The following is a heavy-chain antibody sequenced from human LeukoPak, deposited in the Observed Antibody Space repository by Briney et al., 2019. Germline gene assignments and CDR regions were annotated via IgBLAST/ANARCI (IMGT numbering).Heavy chain of an antibody. D-gene: IGHD2-2*02. V-gene: IGHV3-23*01. J-gene: IGHJ4*02. CDR1: GFTFSSSA. Sequence: GGSLRLSCAASGFTFSSSAMSWVRQAPGKGLEWVSAISGSGGSTYYADSVKGRFTISRDNSKNTLYLQMNSLRAEDTAVYYCAKGPYCSSTSCYTVGAFDYWGQGTLVTVSS. CDR3: AKGPYCSSTSCYTVGAFDY. CDR2: ISGSGGST.